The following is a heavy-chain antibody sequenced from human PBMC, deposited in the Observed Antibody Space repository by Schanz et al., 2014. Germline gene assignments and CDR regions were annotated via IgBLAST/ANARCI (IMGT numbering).Heavy chain of an antibody. CDR3: ARDTSYGMDV. V-gene: IGHV3-48*04. CDR2: IATSSSTR. Sequence: EADLVESGGGLIQRGESLRLSCSASGFSFSSYSMNWVRQVPGKGLEWLSYIATSSSTRHYADSVKGRFTISRDNAKNSMYLHMNSLRVEDTAVYYCARDTSYGMDVWGQGTTVTVSS. J-gene: IGHJ6*02. CDR1: GFSFSSYS.